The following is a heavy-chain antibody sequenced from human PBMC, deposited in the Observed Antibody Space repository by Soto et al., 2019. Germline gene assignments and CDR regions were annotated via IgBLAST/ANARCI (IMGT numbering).Heavy chain of an antibody. CDR1: GGTFSSYT. CDR3: AKNYGGNRHWYFDL. D-gene: IGHD4-17*01. V-gene: IGHV1-69*02. Sequence: QVQLVQSGAEVKKPGSSVKVSCKASGGTFSSYTISWVRQAPGQGLEWMGRIIPILGIANYAQKFQGRVTITADKSTRTPYMELRILRSEDTAVYYFAKNYGGNRHWYFDLWGRGTLVTVYS. J-gene: IGHJ2*01. CDR2: IIPILGIA.